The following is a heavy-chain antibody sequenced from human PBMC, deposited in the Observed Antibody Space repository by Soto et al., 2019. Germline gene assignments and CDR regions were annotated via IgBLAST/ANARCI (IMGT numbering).Heavy chain of an antibody. CDR1: GGSFSGYY. CDR3: ARVRLELYSEYYYYGMDV. Sequence: ASETLSLTCAVYGGSFSGYYWSWIRQPPGKGLEWIGEINHSGSTNYNPSLKSRVTISVDTSKNQFSLKLSSVTAADTAVYYCARVRLELYSEYYYYGMDVWGQGTAVTV. D-gene: IGHD3-10*01. CDR2: INHSGST. V-gene: IGHV4-34*01. J-gene: IGHJ6*02.